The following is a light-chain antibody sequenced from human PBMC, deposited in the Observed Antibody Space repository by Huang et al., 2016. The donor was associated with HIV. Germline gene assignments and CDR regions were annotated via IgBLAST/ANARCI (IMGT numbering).Light chain of an antibody. V-gene: IGKV3-11*01. J-gene: IGKJ4*01. CDR2: DAS. Sequence: EIVVTQSPATLSLPPVERATLSCRASQSVTSHLAWYQQKPGQGPRLLSYDASNRATGIPGRLRGGGCGTGFTLTISSLAPEDFAVYYCQQRSKWPALTFGGGTKVEIK. CDR1: QSVTSH. CDR3: QQRSKWPALT.